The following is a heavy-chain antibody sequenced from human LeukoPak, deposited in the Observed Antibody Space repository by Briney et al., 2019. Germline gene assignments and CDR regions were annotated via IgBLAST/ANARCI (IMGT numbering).Heavy chain of an antibody. CDR1: GYSFTSFW. Sequence: GESLKISCKGSGYSFTSFWIGWVRQMPGKGLEYVGVIFPDDSDTRYSPSSKGHVTISADTSINTAYLQWRSLQASDTAMYFCASRVGVAGTFDAFDLWGQGTMVTVSS. V-gene: IGHV5-51*01. CDR2: IFPDDSDT. D-gene: IGHD2-21*02. J-gene: IGHJ3*01. CDR3: ASRVGVAGTFDAFDL.